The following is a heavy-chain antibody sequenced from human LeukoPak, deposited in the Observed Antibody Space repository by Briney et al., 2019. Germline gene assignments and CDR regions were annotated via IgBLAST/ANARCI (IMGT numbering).Heavy chain of an antibody. D-gene: IGHD1-26*01. CDR3: AKGNSGSYHY. Sequence: GGSLRLSCAASGFTFSSYSMNWVRQAPGKGLEWVSAISGSGGSTYYADSVKGRFTISRDNSKNTLYLQMNSLRAEDTAVYYCAKGNSGSYHYWGQGTLVTVSS. J-gene: IGHJ4*02. CDR2: ISGSGGST. CDR1: GFTFSSYS. V-gene: IGHV3-23*01.